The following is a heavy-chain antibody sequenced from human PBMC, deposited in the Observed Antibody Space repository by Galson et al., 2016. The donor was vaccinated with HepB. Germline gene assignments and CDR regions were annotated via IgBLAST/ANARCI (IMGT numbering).Heavy chain of an antibody. V-gene: IGHV3-73*01. CDR1: GFTFSGSA. Sequence: SLRLSCAASGFTFSGSAMHWVRQASGKGLEWVDRIRNKVNSYATAYAASVKGRFTISRDDSKNTAYLQINSLKTEDTAVYYCTTVGVVVPAAIQHYYGMDVWGQGTTVTVSS. CDR3: TTVGVVVPAAIQHYYGMDV. D-gene: IGHD2-2*01. J-gene: IGHJ6*02. CDR2: IRNKVNSYAT.